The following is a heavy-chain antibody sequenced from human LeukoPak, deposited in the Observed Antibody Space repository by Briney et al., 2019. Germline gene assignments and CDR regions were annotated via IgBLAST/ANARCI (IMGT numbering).Heavy chain of an antibody. J-gene: IGHJ6*03. D-gene: IGHD2-21*02. Sequence: SVKDSCKAAGGSFSTHAIIWVRQAPGQGLEWMGGIIPVLGTTNSAQRFQDRLSLTADESTGTASMELTSLRPEDSAVYYCGASTVTVTYYYMAVWGKGTTITVSS. CDR2: IIPVLGTT. CDR3: GASTVTVTYYYMAV. CDR1: GGSFSTHA. V-gene: IGHV1-69*13.